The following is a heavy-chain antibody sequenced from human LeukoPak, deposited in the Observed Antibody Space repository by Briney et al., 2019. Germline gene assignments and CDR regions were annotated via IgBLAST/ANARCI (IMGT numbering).Heavy chain of an antibody. CDR1: GFTFSSYA. J-gene: IGHJ4*02. D-gene: IGHD6-13*01. CDR2: ISYDGSDK. V-gene: IGHV3-30-3*01. CDR3: ARHRIAAAVAFYFDS. Sequence: PGGSLRLSCAASGFTFSSYAMNWVRLAPGKGLEWVAVISYDGSDKYYADSVQGRFTISRDNSKNTLNLQMNSLRTEDTAVYYCARHRIAAAVAFYFDSWGQGALVAVSS.